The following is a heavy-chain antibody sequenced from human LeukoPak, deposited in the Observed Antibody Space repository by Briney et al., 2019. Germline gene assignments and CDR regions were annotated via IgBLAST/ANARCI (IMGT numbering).Heavy chain of an antibody. Sequence: ASVKVSCKASGYTFTSYGISWVRRAPGQGLEWMGWISAYNGNTNYAQKLQGRVTMTTDTSTSTAYMELRSLRSDDTAVYYCARVRDSSGYSYFDYWGQGTLVTVSS. CDR1: GYTFTSYG. V-gene: IGHV1-18*01. J-gene: IGHJ4*02. CDR2: ISAYNGNT. CDR3: ARVRDSSGYSYFDY. D-gene: IGHD3-22*01.